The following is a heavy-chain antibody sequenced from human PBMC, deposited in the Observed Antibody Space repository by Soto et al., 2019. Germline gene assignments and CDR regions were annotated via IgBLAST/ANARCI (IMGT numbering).Heavy chain of an antibody. V-gene: IGHV4-30-2*01. CDR1: GDSYSISTYS. CDR3: AGMPYTSGLRFDP. D-gene: IGHD6-19*01. Sequence: SATLSLTCNMSGDSYSISTYSWSWIRQPPGKALQWIGFIYQSGVTSYNPSLASRVSISLDRSNNQCSLKLKSVTAADTAVYFCAGMPYTSGLRFDPWGPGTLVTVSS. CDR2: IYQSGVT. J-gene: IGHJ5*02.